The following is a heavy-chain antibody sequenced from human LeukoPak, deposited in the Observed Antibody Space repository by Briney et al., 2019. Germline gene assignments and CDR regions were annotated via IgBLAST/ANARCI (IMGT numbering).Heavy chain of an antibody. J-gene: IGHJ4*02. CDR1: GFTFSSYG. Sequence: GGSLRLSCAASGFTFSSYGMHWVRQAPGKGLEWVAFIRYDGNNKYYADSVKGRFTISRDNSKNTLYLQMNSLRAEDTAVYYCAKDRESYYGSGSSPFDYWGQGTLVTVSS. CDR2: IRYDGNNK. CDR3: AKDRESYYGSGSSPFDY. V-gene: IGHV3-30*02. D-gene: IGHD3-10*01.